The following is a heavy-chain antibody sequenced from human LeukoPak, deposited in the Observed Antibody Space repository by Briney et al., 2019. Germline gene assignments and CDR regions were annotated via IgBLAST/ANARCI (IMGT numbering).Heavy chain of an antibody. V-gene: IGHV4-59*01. CDR2: IYYSGST. J-gene: IGHJ4*02. Sequence: PSETLSLTCTVSGGSISSYYWSWIRQPPGKGLEWIGYIYYSGSTSYNPSLKSRVTISVDTSKNQFSLKLSSVTAADTAVYYCAGSRAIEVAPDLSYWGQGTLVTVSS. CDR1: GGSISSYY. D-gene: IGHD5-24*01. CDR3: AGSRAIEVAPDLSY.